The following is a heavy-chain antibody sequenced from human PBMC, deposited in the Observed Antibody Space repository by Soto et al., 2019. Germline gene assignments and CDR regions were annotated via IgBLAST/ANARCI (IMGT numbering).Heavy chain of an antibody. CDR2: INHSGST. CDR3: ARGGNGWYFDL. V-gene: IGHV4-34*01. CDR1: GGSFSGYY. Sequence: QVQLQQWGAGLLKPSETLSLTFAVHGGSFSGYYCSWIRQVPVEGLEWIGEINHSGSTNYNLSLKSRVAMSVDTSKNQLSLKVSYVSAADTDVYSCARGGNGWYFDLWGRGTLVTVSS. J-gene: IGHJ2*01.